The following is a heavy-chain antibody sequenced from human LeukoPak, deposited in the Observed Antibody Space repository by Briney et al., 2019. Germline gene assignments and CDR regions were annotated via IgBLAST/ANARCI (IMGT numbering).Heavy chain of an antibody. Sequence: GGSLRLSCAASGFTFSSYAMHCVRQAPGKGLEWVAVISYDGSNKYYADSVKGRFTISRDNSKNTLYLQMNSLRAEDTAVYYCARDGVVIIPDKPLYYYYYYMDVWGKGTTVTVSS. D-gene: IGHD3-3*01. J-gene: IGHJ6*03. CDR1: GFTFSSYA. CDR3: ARDGVVIIPDKPLYYYYYYMDV. V-gene: IGHV3-30-3*01. CDR2: ISYDGSNK.